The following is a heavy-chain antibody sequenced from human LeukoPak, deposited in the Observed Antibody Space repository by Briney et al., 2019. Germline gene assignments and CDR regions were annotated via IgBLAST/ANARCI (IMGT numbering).Heavy chain of an antibody. V-gene: IGHV3-21*01. CDR1: GFTFSSYE. D-gene: IGHD2-21*01. CDR2: ISFSSSYI. CDR3: ATDLFGYMDV. J-gene: IGHJ6*03. Sequence: GGSLRLSCAASGFTFSSYEMNWVRQAPGKGLEWVSSISFSSSYIYYADSVKGRFTISRDNAKNSLYMQMNSLRAEDTAVYYCATDLFGYMDVWGKGTTDTVSS.